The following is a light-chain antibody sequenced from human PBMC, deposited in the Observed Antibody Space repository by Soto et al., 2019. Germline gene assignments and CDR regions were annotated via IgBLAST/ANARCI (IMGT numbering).Light chain of an antibody. Sequence: QSVLTQPPSASGTPGQRVTISCSGSSSNIGRNTVNWYQQLPGTAPKLLLFSNDQRPSGVPDRFSGSKSGTSASLAISGLQPEDEADYYCAAWDDSLNGRGVFGGGTKVTVL. CDR1: SSNIGRNT. CDR3: AAWDDSLNGRGV. V-gene: IGLV1-44*01. CDR2: SND. J-gene: IGLJ3*02.